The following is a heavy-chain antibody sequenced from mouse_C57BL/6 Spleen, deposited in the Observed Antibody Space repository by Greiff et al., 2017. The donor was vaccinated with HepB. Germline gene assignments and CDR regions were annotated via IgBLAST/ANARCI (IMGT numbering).Heavy chain of an antibody. V-gene: IGHV1-55*01. J-gene: IGHJ4*01. CDR1: GYTFTSYW. D-gene: IGHD1-1*01. Sequence: VQLQQSGAELVKPGASVKMSCKASGYTFTSYWITWVKQRPGQGLEWIGDIYPGSGSTNYNDKFKSKATLTVDKSSSTAYMQLSSLTSEDSAVYYCARDGSSYHFDSLDYWGQGTSVTVSS. CDR2: IYPGSGST. CDR3: ARDGSSYHFDSLDY.